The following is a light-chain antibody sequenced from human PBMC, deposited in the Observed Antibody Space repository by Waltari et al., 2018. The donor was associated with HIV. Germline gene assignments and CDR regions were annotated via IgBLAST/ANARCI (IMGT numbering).Light chain of an antibody. CDR2: DSS. J-gene: IGKJ1*01. CDR3: QQYNAWPRT. CDR1: QSLSSD. V-gene: IGKV3-15*01. Sequence: EIVMTQSPASLSLSPGERATLSCRASQSLSSDLAWYQHKPGQAPRLLIYDSSTRATGIPVRFSGSGSGTEFTLTISSLQSEDFATYYCQQYNAWPRTFGQGTKVEI.